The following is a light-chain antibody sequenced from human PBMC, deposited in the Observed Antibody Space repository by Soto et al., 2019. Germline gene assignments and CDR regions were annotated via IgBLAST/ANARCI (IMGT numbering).Light chain of an antibody. CDR2: WAF. Sequence: DIVMTQSQDSLAVSLGARATINCKSSQSVLSSSNNHNYLAWYQQKPGQPPKLIIYWAFTRESGVPYRFSGSESWTDFTLTISSLQADVVAVNNFQQYYNSPPTFSQGNKVEIK. J-gene: IGKJ1*01. CDR1: QSVLSSSNNHNY. V-gene: IGKV4-1*01. CDR3: QQYYNSPPT.